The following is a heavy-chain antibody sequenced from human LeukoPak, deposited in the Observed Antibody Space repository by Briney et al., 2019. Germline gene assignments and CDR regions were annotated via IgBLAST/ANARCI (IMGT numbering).Heavy chain of an antibody. Sequence: SETLSLTCTVSGYSISSGYYWGWIRQPPGKGLEWIGSIYHSGSTYYNPSLKSRVTISVDTSKNLFSLKLSSVTAADTAVYYCASSYPMVRGEVAYFDPWGQGTLVTVSS. V-gene: IGHV4-38-2*02. D-gene: IGHD3-10*01. CDR3: ASSYPMVRGEVAYFDP. CDR1: GYSISSGYY. CDR2: IYHSGST. J-gene: IGHJ5*02.